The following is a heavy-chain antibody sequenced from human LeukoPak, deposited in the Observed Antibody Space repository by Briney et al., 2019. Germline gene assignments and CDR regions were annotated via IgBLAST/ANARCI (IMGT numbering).Heavy chain of an antibody. Sequence: SVKVSCKASGNSISNYAVSWVRQAPGQGFEWMGGIIPIFGTADYAQKFQGRVTITTDQSTSTTYMALSSLKSEDTATYCTTRACHAGGCSSSFYYYYGLHFWGQGTTVSVSS. D-gene: IGHD3-16*01. CDR2: IIPIFGTA. J-gene: IGHJ6*02. V-gene: IGHV1-69*05. CDR3: TRACHAGGCSSSFYYYYGLHF. CDR1: GNSISNYA.